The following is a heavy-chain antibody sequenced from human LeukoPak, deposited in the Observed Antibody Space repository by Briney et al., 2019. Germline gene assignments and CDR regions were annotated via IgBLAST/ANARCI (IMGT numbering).Heavy chain of an antibody. V-gene: IGHV4-30-2*01. D-gene: IGHD2-21*02. J-gene: IGHJ4*02. CDR3: ARGPPYIVVVTAIGFFDY. CDR2: IYHSGST. Sequence: SETLSLTCAVSGGSISSGGYSWSWIRQPPGKGLEWIGYIYHSGSTYYNPSLKSRVTISVDRSKNQFSLKLSSVTAADTAVYYCARGPPYIVVVTAIGFFDYWGQGTLVTVSS. CDR1: GGSISSGGYS.